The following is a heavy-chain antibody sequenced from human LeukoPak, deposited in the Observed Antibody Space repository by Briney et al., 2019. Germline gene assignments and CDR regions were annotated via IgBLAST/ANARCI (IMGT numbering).Heavy chain of an antibody. J-gene: IGHJ6*03. V-gene: IGHV1-69*01. CDR3: AGLVRGRLGYYYMDV. D-gene: IGHD3-10*02. CDR1: GGTFSSYA. Sequence: SVKVSCKASGGTFSSYAISWVRQAPGQGLEWMGGIIPIFGTANYAQKFQGRVTITADESTSTAYMELSSLRSEDTAVYYCAGLVRGRLGYYYMDVWGKGTTVTVSS. CDR2: IIPIFGTA.